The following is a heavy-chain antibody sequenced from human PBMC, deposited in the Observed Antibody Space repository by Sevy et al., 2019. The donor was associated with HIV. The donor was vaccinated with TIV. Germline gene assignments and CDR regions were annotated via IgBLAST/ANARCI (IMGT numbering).Heavy chain of an antibody. CDR2: ISWNSGSI. Sequence: GGSLRLSCAASGFTFDDYAMHWVRQAPGKGLEWVSGISWNSGSIGYADSVKGRFTISRDNAKNSLYLQMNSLRAEDTALYYCAKDSTTGGRKISGVASRGEYYFDYWGQGTLVTVSS. J-gene: IGHJ4*02. D-gene: IGHD3-3*01. CDR1: GFTFDDYA. CDR3: AKDSTTGGRKISGVASRGEYYFDY. V-gene: IGHV3-9*01.